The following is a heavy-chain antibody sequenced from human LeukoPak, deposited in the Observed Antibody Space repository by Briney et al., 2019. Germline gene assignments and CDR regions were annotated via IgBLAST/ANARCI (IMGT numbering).Heavy chain of an antibody. CDR3: ARRSVYSYFDY. D-gene: IGHD4-11*01. J-gene: IGHJ4*02. V-gene: IGHV4-39*01. CDR2: VYYSGST. Sequence: PSETLSLTCTVSGGSISSSSYYWSWIRQPPGKGLEWIGSVYYSGSTYYNPSLKSRITISVDTSKNQFSLNLSSVTAADTAAYYCARRSVYSYFDYWGQGTLVTVSS. CDR1: GGSISSSSYY.